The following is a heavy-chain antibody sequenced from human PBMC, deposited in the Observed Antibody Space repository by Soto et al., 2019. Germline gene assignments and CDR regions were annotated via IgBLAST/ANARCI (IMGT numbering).Heavy chain of an antibody. CDR2: INTYHGNT. D-gene: IGHD3-16*01. V-gene: IGHV1-18*01. CDR3: AMVDVYVTPSPQDV. J-gene: IGHJ6*02. CDR1: GYTFTRYG. Sequence: QVQLVQSGAEVKNPGASVKVSCKASGYTFTRYGIGWARQAPGQGLEWMGWINTYHGNTNYAQNDKGKVTLTTDTSTSTDYMELRSLSSNATAIYYCAMVDVYVTPSPQDVWGQGTTVIVSS.